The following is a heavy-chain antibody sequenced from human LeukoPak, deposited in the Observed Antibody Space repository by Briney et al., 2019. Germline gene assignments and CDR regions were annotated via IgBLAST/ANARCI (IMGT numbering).Heavy chain of an antibody. D-gene: IGHD1-26*01. CDR3: AKVPWVGTIT. CDR2: ISGSDGHT. J-gene: IGHJ4*02. Sequence: GGSLRLSCAASGFTLSDYAMNWVRQAPGEGLEWLSAISGSDGHTFYADSVKGRFILSRDNSKNTLYLQMNNLRADDTAIYYCAKVPWVGTITWGQGTLVIVSS. V-gene: IGHV3-23*01. CDR1: GFTLSDYA.